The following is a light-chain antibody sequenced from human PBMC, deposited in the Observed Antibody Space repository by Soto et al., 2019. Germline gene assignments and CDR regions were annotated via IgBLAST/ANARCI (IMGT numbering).Light chain of an antibody. Sequence: ENGLSQSPGTLYLSPGERATISCRASQSISSSYLAWYQQKPGQAPRLLIYGASSRATGIPYRFSGSGSGTDFTLTISRPEPEDFAVYYCQQYGRTFGQGTKVDI. CDR3: QQYGRT. J-gene: IGKJ1*01. V-gene: IGKV3-20*01. CDR1: QSISSSY. CDR2: GAS.